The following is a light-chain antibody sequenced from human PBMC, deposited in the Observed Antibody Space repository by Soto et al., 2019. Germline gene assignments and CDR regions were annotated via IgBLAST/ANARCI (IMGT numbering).Light chain of an antibody. J-gene: IGKJ1*01. CDR3: QQYATSPWT. V-gene: IGKV3-20*01. CDR1: QSVSSNY. Sequence: ETVLTQSPGILSLSPGERATLSCRASQSVSSNYLAWYQQKPGQAPRLLIYGPSSRATGIPDRFSGSGSGTDFTLTISRLEPEDFAVYYCQQYATSPWTFGQGSKVEI. CDR2: GPS.